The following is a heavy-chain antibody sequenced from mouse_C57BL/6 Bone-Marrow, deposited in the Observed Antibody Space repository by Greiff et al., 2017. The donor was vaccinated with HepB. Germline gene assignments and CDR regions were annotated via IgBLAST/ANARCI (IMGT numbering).Heavy chain of an antibody. CDR3: SYYYGSSWGFAY. D-gene: IGHD1-1*01. CDR2: IYPRDGST. V-gene: IGHV1-78*01. Sequence: VHVKQSDAELVKPGASVKISCKVSGYTFTDHTIHWMKQRPEQGLEWIGDIYPRDGSTKYNEKFKGKATLTADKSSSTAYMQLNSLTSEDSAVYFCSYYYGSSWGFAYWGQGTLVTVSA. CDR1: GYTFTDHT. J-gene: IGHJ3*01.